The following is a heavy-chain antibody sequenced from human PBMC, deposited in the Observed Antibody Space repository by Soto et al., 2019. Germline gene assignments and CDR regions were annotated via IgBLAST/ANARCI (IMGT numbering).Heavy chain of an antibody. V-gene: IGHV3-7*01. Sequence: LRLSCAASGFIFSDFWMSWVRQAPGRGLEWVANVKPDGSDEYYVGSVRGRFSISRDNAKDSLYLQLSSLRAEDTAVYYCATERYWSFEYWGQGALVTVSS. J-gene: IGHJ4*02. CDR1: GFIFSDFW. D-gene: IGHD2-8*02. CDR3: ATERYWSFEY. CDR2: VKPDGSDE.